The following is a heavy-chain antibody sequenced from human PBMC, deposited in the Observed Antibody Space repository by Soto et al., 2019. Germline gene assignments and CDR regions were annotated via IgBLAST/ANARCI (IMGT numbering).Heavy chain of an antibody. CDR1: GYIFSDYS. CDR2: IGTSRKYI. CDR3: VRDRDWAFDI. Sequence: EVRLVESGGGLVQPGGFLRLSCAASGYIFSDYSMNWVRQAPGKGLEWVSYIGTSRKYIFYRDSVRGRFTISRDNARNSLYLQLNSLRDEDTAVYYCVRDRDWAFDIWGQGTMVTVSS. D-gene: IGHD3-9*01. J-gene: IGHJ3*02. V-gene: IGHV3-48*02.